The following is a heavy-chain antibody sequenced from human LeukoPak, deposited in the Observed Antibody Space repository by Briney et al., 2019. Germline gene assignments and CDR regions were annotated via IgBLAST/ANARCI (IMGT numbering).Heavy chain of an antibody. CDR3: ARVWFGELSAFDI. V-gene: IGHV1-8*01. CDR2: MNPNSGNT. Sequence: GASVKVSCKASGYTFTSYDINWVRQATGQGLEWMGWMNPNSGNTGYAQKFQGRVTMTRNTSISTAYMELSSLRSEDTAVYCCARVWFGELSAFDIWGQGTMVTVSS. CDR1: GYTFTSYD. J-gene: IGHJ3*02. D-gene: IGHD3-10*01.